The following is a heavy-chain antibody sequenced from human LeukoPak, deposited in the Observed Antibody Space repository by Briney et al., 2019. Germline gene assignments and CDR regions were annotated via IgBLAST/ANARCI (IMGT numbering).Heavy chain of an antibody. CDR2: IIPILGIA. CDR1: GGTFSSYA. CDR3: AIVVPAAFDY. Sequence: GASVKVSCKASGGTFSSYAISWVRQAPGQGLEWMGGIIPILGIANYAQKFQGRVTITADKSTSTAYMELSSLRSEDTAVYYCAIVVPAAFDYWGQGTLVTVSS. J-gene: IGHJ4*02. D-gene: IGHD2-2*01. V-gene: IGHV1-69*10.